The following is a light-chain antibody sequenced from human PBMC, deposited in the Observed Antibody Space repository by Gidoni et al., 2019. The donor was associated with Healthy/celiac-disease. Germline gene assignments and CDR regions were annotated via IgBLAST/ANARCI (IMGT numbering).Light chain of an antibody. J-gene: IGLJ2*01. Sequence: QSALTQPASVSGSPGQSITISCTGTSSDVGGYHYVSWYQQHPGKAPKLMLYDVSNRPSGVSNRFSGSKSGNTASLTISVLQAEDEADYYCSSYTSSSTLLVFGGGTKLTVL. CDR1: SSDVGGYHY. CDR2: DVS. V-gene: IGLV2-14*01. CDR3: SSYTSSSTLLV.